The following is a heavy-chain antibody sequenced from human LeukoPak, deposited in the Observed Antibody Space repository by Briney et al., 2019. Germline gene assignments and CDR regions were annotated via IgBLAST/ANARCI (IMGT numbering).Heavy chain of an antibody. Sequence: ASVKVSCKASGYTFTSYYMHWVRQAPGQGLEWMGIINPSGGSTSYAQKFQGRVTMTRDMSTSTVYMELSSLRSEDTAVYYCASSFPIYCSGGSCSYYYYYMDVWGKGTTVTVSS. CDR3: ASSFPIYCSGGSCSYYYYYMDV. CDR2: INPSGGST. V-gene: IGHV1-46*01. D-gene: IGHD2-15*01. J-gene: IGHJ6*03. CDR1: GYTFTSYY.